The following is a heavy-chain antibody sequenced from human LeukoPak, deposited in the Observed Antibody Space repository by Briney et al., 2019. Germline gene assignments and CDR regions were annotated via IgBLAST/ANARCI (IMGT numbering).Heavy chain of an antibody. J-gene: IGHJ5*02. CDR2: IYYSGST. V-gene: IGHV4-59*01. CDR1: GGSISSYY. D-gene: IGHD6-13*01. CDR3: ARDQGSRSYISGFDP. Sequence: SETLSLTCTVSGGSISSYYWSWIRQPSGKGLEWIGYIYYSGSTNYNPSLKSRVTISVDTSKNQFSLKLSSVTAADTAVYYCARDQGSRSYISGFDPWGQGTLVTVSS.